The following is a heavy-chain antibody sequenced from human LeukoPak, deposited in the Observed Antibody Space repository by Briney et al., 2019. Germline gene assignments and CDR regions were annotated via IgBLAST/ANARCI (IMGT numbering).Heavy chain of an antibody. CDR1: GYTFTGYY. V-gene: IGHV1-2*02. J-gene: IGHJ4*02. D-gene: IGHD3-3*01. CDR3: ARGWDFWSGYYILDFDY. CDR2: INPNSGGA. Sequence: ASVKVSCKASGYTFTGYYMHWVRQAPGQGLEWMGWINPNSGGANYAQKFQGRVTMTRDTSISTAYMELSRLRSDDTAVYYCARGWDFWSGYYILDFDYWGQGTLVTVSS.